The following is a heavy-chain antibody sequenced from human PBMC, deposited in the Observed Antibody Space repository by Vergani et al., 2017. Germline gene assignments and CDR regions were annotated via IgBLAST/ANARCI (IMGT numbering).Heavy chain of an antibody. J-gene: IGHJ3*02. CDR3: ARGDCSSTSCRSDAFDI. V-gene: IGHV1-69*01. CDR1: GGTFSSYA. CDR2: IIPIFGTA. Sequence: QVQLVQSGAEVKKSGSSVKVSCKASGGTFSSYAISWVRQAPGQGLEWMGGIIPIFGTANYAQKFQGRVTITADESTSTAYMELSSLRSEDTAVYYCARGDCSSTSCRSDAFDIWGQGTMVTVSS. D-gene: IGHD2-2*01.